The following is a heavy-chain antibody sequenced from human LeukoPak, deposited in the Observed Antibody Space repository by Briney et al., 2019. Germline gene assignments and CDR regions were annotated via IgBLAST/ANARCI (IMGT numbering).Heavy chain of an antibody. CDR3: ARLVVEDIVVVVAFLSYPLGGMDV. CDR1: GYTFTSYG. J-gene: IGHJ6*02. D-gene: IGHD2-15*01. Sequence: GESLKVSCKASGYTFTSYGISWVRQAPGQGLEWMGWISAYNGNTNYAQKLQGRVTMTTDTSTSTAYMELRSLRSDDTAVYYCARLVVEDIVVVVAFLSYPLGGMDVWGQGTTVTVSS. CDR2: ISAYNGNT. V-gene: IGHV1-18*01.